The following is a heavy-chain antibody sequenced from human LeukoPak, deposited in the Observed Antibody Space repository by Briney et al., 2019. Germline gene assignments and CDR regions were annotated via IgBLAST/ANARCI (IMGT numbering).Heavy chain of an antibody. CDR3: AKDMGPTYYYDSSGSNYYYYYGMDV. CDR1: GFTFDDYA. V-gene: IGHV3-9*01. Sequence: GRSLRLFCAASGFTFDDYAMHWVRQAPGKGLEWVSGISWNSGSIGYADSVKGRFTISRDNAKNSLYLQMNSLRAEDTALYYCAKDMGPTYYYDSSGSNYYYYYGMDVWGQGTTVTVSS. CDR2: ISWNSGSI. J-gene: IGHJ6*02. D-gene: IGHD3-22*01.